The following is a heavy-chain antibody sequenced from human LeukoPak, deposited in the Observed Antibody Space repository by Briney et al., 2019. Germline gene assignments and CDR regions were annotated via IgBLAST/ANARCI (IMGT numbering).Heavy chain of an antibody. CDR1: GFTFDDYA. J-gene: IGHJ4*02. Sequence: GGSLRLSCAASGFTFDDYAMHWVRQAPGKGLEWVSGISWNSGSIGYADSVKGRFTISRDNAKNSLYLQMNSLRAEDTALYYCAKDKGVTPIYYFDYWGQGTLVTVSS. CDR3: AKDKGVTPIYYFDY. D-gene: IGHD2-21*02. V-gene: IGHV3-9*01. CDR2: ISWNSGSI.